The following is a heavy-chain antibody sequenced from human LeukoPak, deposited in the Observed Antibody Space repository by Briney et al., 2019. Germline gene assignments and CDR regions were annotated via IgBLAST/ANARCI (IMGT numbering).Heavy chain of an antibody. D-gene: IGHD3-22*01. CDR2: INGDGSTT. J-gene: IGHJ1*01. Sequence: PGGSLRLSRAASGFTFSKYCMHWVRQVPGKGLVWVSLINGDGSTTNYADFVKGGFNISRDNAKNTLSVQVNSLRAEDTAVYYRATGNYYDSRGYYTFGYWGQGTLVTVSS. CDR3: ATGNYYDSRGYYTFGY. CDR1: GFTFSKYC. V-gene: IGHV3-74*01.